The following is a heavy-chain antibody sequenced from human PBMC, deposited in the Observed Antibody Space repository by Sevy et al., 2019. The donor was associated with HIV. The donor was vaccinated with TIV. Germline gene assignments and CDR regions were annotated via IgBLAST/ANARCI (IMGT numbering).Heavy chain of an antibody. CDR2: INQDGSEM. Sequence: GGSLRLSCKASGFSFTDFWMQWVRQVPGKGPEWVANINQDGSEMYYVDSVKGRFTISRDNAESARYLQMHGLRAEDAATYFCARRYFDLWGQGIVVTVSS. V-gene: IGHV3-7*01. CDR1: GFSFTDFW. CDR3: ARRYFDL. J-gene: IGHJ4*02.